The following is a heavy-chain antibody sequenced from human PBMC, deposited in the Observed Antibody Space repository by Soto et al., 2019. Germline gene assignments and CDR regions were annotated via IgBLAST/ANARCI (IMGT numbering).Heavy chain of an antibody. V-gene: IGHV4-31*03. J-gene: IGHJ4*02. CDR1: GGSISSGGYY. Sequence: SETLSLTCTVSGGSISSGGYYWSWIRQHPGKGLEWIGYIYYSGSTYYNPSLKSRVTISVDTSKNQFSLKLSSVTAADTAVYYCARFGAGDSSGYNYFDYWGQGTLVTVSA. D-gene: IGHD3-22*01. CDR2: IYYSGST. CDR3: ARFGAGDSSGYNYFDY.